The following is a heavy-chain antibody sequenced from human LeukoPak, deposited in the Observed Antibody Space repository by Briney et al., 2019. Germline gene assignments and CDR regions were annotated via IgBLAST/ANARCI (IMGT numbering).Heavy chain of an antibody. CDR3: ARDCDSALWSPTPFDY. CDR1: GFTFSSYA. CDR2: ISGSGGNT. V-gene: IGHV3-23*01. J-gene: IGHJ4*02. D-gene: IGHD1-26*01. Sequence: GGSLRLSCAASGFTFSSYAMSWVRQAPGKGLEWVSAISGSGGNTYYADSVKGRFTISRDNSKNTLYLQMNSLTAEDTAVYYCARDCDSALWSPTPFDYWGQGVLVTVSS.